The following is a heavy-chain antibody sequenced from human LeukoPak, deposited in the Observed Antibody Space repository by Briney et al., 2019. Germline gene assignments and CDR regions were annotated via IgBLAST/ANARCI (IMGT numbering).Heavy chain of an antibody. CDR3: ARDFPPHASDK. Sequence: QPGGSLRLSCVASGFTFSTYWLSWVRQAPGKGLEWVASMKGDGTVEYYVDSVKGRFTISRDNAKSSLYLQMNSLRVEDTAVYYCARDFPPHASDKWGQGTMVTVSS. V-gene: IGHV3-7*01. J-gene: IGHJ3*02. CDR2: MKGDGTVE. CDR1: GFTFSTYW.